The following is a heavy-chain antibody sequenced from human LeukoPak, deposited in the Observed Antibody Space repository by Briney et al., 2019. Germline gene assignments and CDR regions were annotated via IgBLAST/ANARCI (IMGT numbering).Heavy chain of an antibody. CDR3: ARGVVPRRDAFDI. CDR1: GFTFSNAW. V-gene: IGHV3-11*01. J-gene: IGHJ3*02. D-gene: IGHD2-8*01. CDR2: ISSSGSTI. Sequence: GGSLRLSCAASGFTFSNAWMSWVRQAPGKGLEWVSYISSSGSTIYYADSVKGRFTISRDNAKNSLYLQMNSLRAEDTAVYYCARGVVPRRDAFDIWGQGTMVTVSS.